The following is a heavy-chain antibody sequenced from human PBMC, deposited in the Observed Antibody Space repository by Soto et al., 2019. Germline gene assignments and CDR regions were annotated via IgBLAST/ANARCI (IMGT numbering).Heavy chain of an antibody. J-gene: IGHJ3*01. Sequence: EVQMVESGGGLVQPGGSLRLSCAASGFTFTSYDMHWVRQPTGKSLEWVSTLGTAGDTYYRDSVKGRFTVSRKDAKDYLYLQMNSLRAGDTAVYYCARGQWDALDVWGQGTMVTVSS. CDR2: LGTAGDT. V-gene: IGHV3-13*01. CDR3: ARGQWDALDV. CDR1: GFTFTSYD. D-gene: IGHD2-8*01.